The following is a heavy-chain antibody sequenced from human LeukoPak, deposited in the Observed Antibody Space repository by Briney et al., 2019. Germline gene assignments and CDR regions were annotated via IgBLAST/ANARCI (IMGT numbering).Heavy chain of an antibody. J-gene: IGHJ4*02. V-gene: IGHV3-9*03. CDR2: ISWNSGSI. D-gene: IGHD6-13*01. Sequence: PGRSLRLSCAASGFTFDDYAMHWVRQAPGKGLEWVSGISWNSGSIGYADSVKGRFTISRDNAKNSLYLQMNSLRAEDMALYYCAKDTAAAALYYFDYWGQGTLVTASS. CDR1: GFTFDDYA. CDR3: AKDTAAAALYYFDY.